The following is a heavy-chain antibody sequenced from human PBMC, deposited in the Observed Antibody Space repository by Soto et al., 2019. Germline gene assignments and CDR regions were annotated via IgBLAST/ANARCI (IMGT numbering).Heavy chain of an antibody. CDR3: AEEDGAAFKS. J-gene: IGHJ5*02. D-gene: IGHD6-13*01. CDR2: IFPLLTMV. V-gene: IGHV1-69*04. CDR1: GGDLRNSG. Sequence: QVHLVQSGAEMKKPGSSVKVSCKVSGGDLRNSGISWVRQAPGQGLEWMGGIFPLLTMVDYSKKFQCRVTITADESTNTADVGLGSLRSDDTAGCDRAEEDGAAFKSWGQGTLVIVSS.